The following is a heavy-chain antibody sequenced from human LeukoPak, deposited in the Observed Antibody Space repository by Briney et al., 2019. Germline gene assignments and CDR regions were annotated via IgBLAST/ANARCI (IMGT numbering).Heavy chain of an antibody. CDR3: AKDKAAMTLYYYYMDV. J-gene: IGHJ6*03. CDR1: GFLFSSYG. V-gene: IGHV3-30*02. D-gene: IGHD5-18*01. CDR2: IRYDGTNK. Sequence: GGSLRLSCAASGFLFSSYGMHWVRQAPGKGLEWVAFIRYDGTNKYYADSVKGRFTISRDNSKNTLYLQMNSLRAEDTAVYYCAKDKAAMTLYYYYMDVWGKGTTVTISS.